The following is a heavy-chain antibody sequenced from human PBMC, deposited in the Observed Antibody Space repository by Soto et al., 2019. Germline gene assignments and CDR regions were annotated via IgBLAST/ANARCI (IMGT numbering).Heavy chain of an antibody. CDR1: GFSVSSSY. J-gene: IGHJ4*02. CDR2: IDSGGST. CDR3: ARAAPRYGSGGSCYSGRGY. V-gene: IGHV3-66*01. Sequence: GGSLRLSCAASGFSVSSSYMNWVRQAPGKGLEWVSVIDSGGSTDHADSVKGRFTISTDNSKNTVFLQMNSLRAEDTAVYYCARAAPRYGSGGSCYSGRGYWGQGTLVTVSS. D-gene: IGHD2-15*01.